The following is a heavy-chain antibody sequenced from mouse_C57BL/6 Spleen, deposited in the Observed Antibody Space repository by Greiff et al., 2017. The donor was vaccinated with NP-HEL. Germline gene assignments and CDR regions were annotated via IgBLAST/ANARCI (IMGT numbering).Heavy chain of an antibody. CDR2: IDPSDSET. CDR3: AREVGRGTTRSYYFDY. V-gene: IGHV1-52*01. CDR1: GYTFTSYW. J-gene: IGHJ2*01. D-gene: IGHD4-1*01. Sequence: QVQLQQPGAELVRPGSSVKLSCKASGYTFTSYWMHWVKQRPIQGLEWIGNIDPSDSETHYNQKFKDKATLTVDKSSSTAYMQLSSLTSEDSAVYDCAREVGRGTTRSYYFDYWGQGTTLTVSS.